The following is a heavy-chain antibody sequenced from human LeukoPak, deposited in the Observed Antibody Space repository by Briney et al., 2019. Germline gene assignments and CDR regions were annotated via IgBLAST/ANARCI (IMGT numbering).Heavy chain of an antibody. V-gene: IGHV3-15*01. J-gene: IGHJ4*02. Sequence: GGSLRLSCVASGFTFSNAWMSWVRQAPGKGLEWVGRIKSKTDGGTTDYAAPVKGRFTISRDDSKNTLYLQMNSLRAEDTAVYYCAKDEVVAAFGCDYWGQGTLVTVSS. CDR3: AKDEVVAAFGCDY. CDR1: GFTFSNAW. CDR2: IKSKTDGGTT. D-gene: IGHD2-15*01.